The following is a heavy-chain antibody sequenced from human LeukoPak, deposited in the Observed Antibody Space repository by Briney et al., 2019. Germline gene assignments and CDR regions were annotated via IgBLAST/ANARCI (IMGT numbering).Heavy chain of an antibody. CDR3: ARLLPASRHYFDY. V-gene: IGHV3-53*01. D-gene: IGHD2-15*01. CDR1: GLTVSSEY. CDR2: IYGAGAT. J-gene: IGHJ4*02. Sequence: PGGSLRLSCAAYGLTVSSEYLAWVRQAPGKGLEWISAIYGAGATYYADSVQGRFTISRDTYSNALYLQMNSLRVEDTAVYHCARLLPASRHYFDYWGQGTLATVSS.